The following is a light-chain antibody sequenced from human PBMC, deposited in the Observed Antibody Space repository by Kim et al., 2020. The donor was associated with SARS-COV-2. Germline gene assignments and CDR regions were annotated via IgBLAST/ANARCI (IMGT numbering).Light chain of an antibody. J-gene: IGKJ1*01. V-gene: IGKV3-20*01. CDR3: KQCGTSRT. CDR1: QSVRNNC. Sequence: EIVLTQSPGTLSLSPGERATLSCRASQSVRNNCLAWYQQKPGQSPRLLIYAASTRATGIPDRFSGSGSGTDFTLTISRLEPEDFAVYFCKQCGTSRTFSRGTKVDIK. CDR2: AAS.